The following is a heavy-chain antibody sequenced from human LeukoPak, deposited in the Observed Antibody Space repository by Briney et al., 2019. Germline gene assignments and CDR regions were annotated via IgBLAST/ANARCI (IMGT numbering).Heavy chain of an antibody. J-gene: IGHJ5*02. Sequence: ASVKVSCKVSGYTFTGYSMHWVRQAPGKGLEWRGCVNPTGGGTNYAQKFQGRVTMTRDTSTSTAYMELSRLRSDDTAVYYCARTLPDKLGKFDPWGQGTLVTVSS. CDR1: GYTFTGYS. D-gene: IGHD7-27*01. V-gene: IGHV1-2*02. CDR2: VNPTGGGT. CDR3: ARTLPDKLGKFDP.